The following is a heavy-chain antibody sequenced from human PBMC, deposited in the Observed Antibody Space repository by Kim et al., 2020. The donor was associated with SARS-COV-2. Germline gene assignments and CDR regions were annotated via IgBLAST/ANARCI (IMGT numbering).Heavy chain of an antibody. CDR1: GGSISSSSYY. Sequence: SETLSLTCTVSGGSISSSSYYWGWIRQPPGKGLEWIGSIYYSGSTYYNPSLKSRVTISVDTSKNQFSLKLSSVTAADTAVYYCARAPGSGSYYLTDWGQGTLVTVSS. J-gene: IGHJ4*02. V-gene: IGHV4-39*07. D-gene: IGHD3-10*01. CDR3: ARAPGSGSYYLTD. CDR2: IYYSGST.